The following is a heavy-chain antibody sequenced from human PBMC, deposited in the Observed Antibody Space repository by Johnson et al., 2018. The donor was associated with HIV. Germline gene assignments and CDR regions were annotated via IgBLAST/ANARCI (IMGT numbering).Heavy chain of an antibody. J-gene: IGHJ3*02. Sequence: QVQLVESGGGVVQPGRSLRLSCVASGFTFSTYGMHWVRQAPGKGLEWVAVIWYDGTNKYYADLVKGRFTISRDNSRNTLYLQMNLLRPEDTAVYYCASGVTARAPVFIWGQGTMVTVSS. CDR1: GFTFSTYG. CDR3: ASGVTARAPVFI. V-gene: IGHV3-30*19. CDR2: IWYDGTNK. D-gene: IGHD6-6*01.